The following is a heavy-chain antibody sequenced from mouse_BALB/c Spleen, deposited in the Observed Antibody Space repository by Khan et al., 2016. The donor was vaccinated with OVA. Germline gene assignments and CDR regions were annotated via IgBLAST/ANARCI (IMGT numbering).Heavy chain of an antibody. CDR3: AIIYYGYDWFTY. CDR2: IWGDGNT. D-gene: IGHD2-2*01. J-gene: IGHJ3*01. Sequence: VELKESGPGLVAPSQSLSITCTVSVLSLSNYGVSWVRQPPGKGLEWLGVIWGDGNTNYHSVLKTRLSISKDNSKSQVFLKLNSLQTDDTATYYCAIIYYGYDWFTYWGQGTLVTVSA. V-gene: IGHV2-3*01. CDR1: VLSLSNYG.